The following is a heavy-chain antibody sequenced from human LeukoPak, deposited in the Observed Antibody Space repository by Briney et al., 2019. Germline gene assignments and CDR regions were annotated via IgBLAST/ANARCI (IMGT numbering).Heavy chain of an antibody. D-gene: IGHD3-16*01. Sequence: GGSLRLSCAASGFTFSSYWMSWIRQAPGKGLEWVSYISSSGSTIYYADSVKGRFTISRDNAKNSLYLQMNSLRAEDTAVYYCARKVSGGWFDPWGQGTLVTVSS. J-gene: IGHJ5*02. V-gene: IGHV3-11*01. CDR2: ISSSGSTI. CDR3: ARKVSGGWFDP. CDR1: GFTFSSYW.